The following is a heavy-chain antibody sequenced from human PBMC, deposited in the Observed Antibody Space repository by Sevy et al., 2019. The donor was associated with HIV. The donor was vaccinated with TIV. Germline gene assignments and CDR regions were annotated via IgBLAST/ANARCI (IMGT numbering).Heavy chain of an antibody. D-gene: IGHD2-15*01. Sequence: ASVKVSCKASGGTFSSYAISWVRQAPGQGLEWMGGIIPIFGTANYAQKFQGRVTITADESTSTAYMELSSLRSEDTAGYYCARDDCSGGSCYYLKYYYYGMDVWGQGTTVTVSS. CDR1: GGTFSSYA. CDR3: ARDDCSGGSCYYLKYYYYGMDV. V-gene: IGHV1-69*13. CDR2: IIPIFGTA. J-gene: IGHJ6*02.